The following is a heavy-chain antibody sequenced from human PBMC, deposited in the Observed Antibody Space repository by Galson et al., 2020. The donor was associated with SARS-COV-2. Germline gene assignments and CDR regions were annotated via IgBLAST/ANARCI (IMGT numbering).Heavy chain of an antibody. V-gene: IGHV1-69*13. CDR1: GGTFSNYA. D-gene: IGHD5-12*01. CDR3: AREGDGYNYFGY. CDR2: IVPIFGTA. J-gene: IGHJ4*02. Sequence: SVKVSCKASGGTFSNYAISWVRQAPGQGLEWMGGIVPIFGTANYAQKFQGRVTISADEFTTTGYMELSSLRSEDTAVYYCAREGDGYNYFGYWGQGTLVTVSS.